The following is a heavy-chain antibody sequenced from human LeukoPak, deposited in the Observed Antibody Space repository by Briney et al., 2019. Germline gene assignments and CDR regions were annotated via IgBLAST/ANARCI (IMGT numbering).Heavy chain of an antibody. CDR1: GGSTSSYY. Sequence: SETLSLTCTVSGGSTSSYYWSWIRQPAGKGLEWIGRISTSKNTNYNPSLKSRVTMSVDTSKNQFSLKLSSVTAADTAVYYCARDDYYDSSGYYSGAFDIWGQGTMVTVSS. J-gene: IGHJ3*02. CDR3: ARDDYYDSSGYYSGAFDI. CDR2: ISTSKNT. D-gene: IGHD3-22*01. V-gene: IGHV4-4*07.